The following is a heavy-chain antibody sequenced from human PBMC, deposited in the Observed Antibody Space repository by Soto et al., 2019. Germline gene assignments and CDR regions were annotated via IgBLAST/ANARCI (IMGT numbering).Heavy chain of an antibody. CDR1: GYTFTSYG. CDR3: ARDRKGYYDFWSGSYPYFDY. CDR2: ISAYNGNT. D-gene: IGHD3-3*01. V-gene: IGHV1-18*04. J-gene: IGHJ4*02. Sequence: ASVKVSCKXSGYTFTSYGISWVRQAPGQGLEWMGWISAYNGNTNYAQKLQGRVTMTTDTSTSTAYMELRSLRSDDTAVYYCARDRKGYYDFWSGSYPYFDYWGQGTLVTVSS.